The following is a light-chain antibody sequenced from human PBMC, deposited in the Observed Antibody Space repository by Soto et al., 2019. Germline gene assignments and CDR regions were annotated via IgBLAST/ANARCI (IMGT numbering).Light chain of an antibody. Sequence: EIVLTQSPGTLSLSPGERATLSCRASQSVSSSYLAWYQQKPGQAPRLLIYGASSRATGIPDRFSGRGSGTEFTLTISCLQSEDFATYYCQQYYSYSWTFGQGTKVDIK. CDR3: QQYYSYSWT. CDR1: QSVSSSY. V-gene: IGKV3-20*01. CDR2: GAS. J-gene: IGKJ1*01.